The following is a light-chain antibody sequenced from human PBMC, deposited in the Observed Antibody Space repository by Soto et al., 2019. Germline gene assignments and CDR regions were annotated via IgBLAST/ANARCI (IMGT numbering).Light chain of an antibody. CDR1: QTISRNY. CDR2: GAS. J-gene: IGKJ1*01. V-gene: IGKV3-20*01. Sequence: EVVLTQSPGTLSLSPGERATVSCRASQTISRNYLAWYQKKPGQAPRLLIYGASTRATGIPDRFIGSGSGTDLTLTIARLEPEDFAVYYCQQYGGPVPWTFGQGTKVEV. CDR3: QQYGGPVPWT.